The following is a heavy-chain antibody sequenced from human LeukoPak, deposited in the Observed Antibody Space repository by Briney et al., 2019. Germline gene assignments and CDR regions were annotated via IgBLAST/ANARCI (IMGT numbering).Heavy chain of an antibody. CDR3: ARGSGSYHPFDN. J-gene: IGHJ4*02. CDR2: ISTNYGNT. Sequence: ASVKVSCKASGYTFTTYGISWVRQAPGQGLEWLGWISTNYGNTNYAQNVQGRVTMTTDTSTSTAYMELSSLRSDDTAVYYRARGSGSYHPFDNWGQGTLVTVSS. D-gene: IGHD1-26*01. CDR1: GYTFTTYG. V-gene: IGHV1-18*01.